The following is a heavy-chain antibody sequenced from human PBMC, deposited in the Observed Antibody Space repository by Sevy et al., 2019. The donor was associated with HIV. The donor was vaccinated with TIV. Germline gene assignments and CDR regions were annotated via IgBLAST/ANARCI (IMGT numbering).Heavy chain of an antibody. CDR2: FDPQNDET. D-gene: IGHD3-22*01. CDR1: GYTLTKLS. Sequence: ASVKVSCKVSGYTLTKLSMHWVRQAPGKGLEWMGSFDPQNDETIYAQKFQGRVTMTEDTSTDTGYMELSSLTSEDTAMYYCARAIVVTGAHTWFDPWGQGTLVTVSS. CDR3: ARAIVVTGAHTWFDP. J-gene: IGHJ5*02. V-gene: IGHV1-24*01.